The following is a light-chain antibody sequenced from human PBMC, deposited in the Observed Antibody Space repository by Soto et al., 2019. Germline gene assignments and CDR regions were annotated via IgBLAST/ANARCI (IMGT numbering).Light chain of an antibody. Sequence: QSALTQPPSVSGSPGQSVTISCTGTSSDVGSYNRVSWYQQPPGTAPKLMIYEVSNRPSGVPDRFSGSKSGNTASLTISGLQAEVEADYYCSLYTSSSTQGVFGTGTKLTVL. CDR1: SSDVGSYNR. J-gene: IGLJ1*01. CDR2: EVS. CDR3: SLYTSSSTQGV. V-gene: IGLV2-18*01.